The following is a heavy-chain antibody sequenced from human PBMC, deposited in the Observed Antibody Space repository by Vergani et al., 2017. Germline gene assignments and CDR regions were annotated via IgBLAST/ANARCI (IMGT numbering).Heavy chain of an antibody. CDR3: AKELESAAYDY. CDR2: ISWDGGST. D-gene: IGHD2-15*01. CDR1: GFKFGVYT. V-gene: IGHV3-43*01. Sequence: EVQLVESGGGVIQPGKSLRLSCEASGFKFGVYTMHWVRQAPGKSPEWVALISWDGGSTNYAGSVKGRFTVSRDNSKNSLFLQLNSLTIDDTALYFCAKELESAAYDYWGQGTLVTVSS. J-gene: IGHJ4*02.